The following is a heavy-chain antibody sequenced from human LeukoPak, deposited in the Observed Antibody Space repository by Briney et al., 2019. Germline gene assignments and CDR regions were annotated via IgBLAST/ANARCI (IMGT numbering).Heavy chain of an antibody. J-gene: IGHJ6*02. D-gene: IGHD5-24*01. CDR2: MSSSGGTV. CDR3: ARPEMSPYAYYGMTV. Sequence: GGSLRLSCAASGFTFSSYEMNWVRQAPGRGLEWVAFMSSSGGTVYYADSVRGRFTLSRDNAKSSLFLYLQMNSLRAEDTAVYYCARPEMSPYAYYGMTVGAQGTTVTVP. V-gene: IGHV3-48*03. CDR1: GFTFSSYE.